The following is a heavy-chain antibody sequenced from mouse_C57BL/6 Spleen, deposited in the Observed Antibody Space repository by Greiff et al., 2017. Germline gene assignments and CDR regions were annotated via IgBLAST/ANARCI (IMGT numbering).Heavy chain of an antibody. Sequence: VKLVESGPGLVAPSQSLSITCTVSGFSLTSYGVSWVRQPPGKGLEWLGVIWGDGSTNYHAALISRLSISKDNTKSQVVLKLNSLRTDDTATYYCAKPGLTEPWFAYWGQGTLVTVSA. CDR3: AKPGLTEPWFAY. J-gene: IGHJ3*01. CDR2: IWGDGST. D-gene: IGHD4-1*01. V-gene: IGHV2-3*01. CDR1: GFSLTSYG.